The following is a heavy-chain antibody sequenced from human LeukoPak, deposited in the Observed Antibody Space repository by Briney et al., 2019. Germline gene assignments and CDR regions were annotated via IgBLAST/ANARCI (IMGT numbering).Heavy chain of an antibody. Sequence: GGSLRLSCAASGFTFSNAWMSWVRQAPGKGLEWVANIKNDGAVKNYVDSVKGRFTISRDNAKNSLYLQMNSLRAEDTAVYYCAKDSYSKGDFWGQGVLVTVSS. J-gene: IGHJ4*02. CDR3: AKDSYSKGDF. V-gene: IGHV3-7*01. CDR1: GFTFSNAW. CDR2: IKNDGAVK. D-gene: IGHD6-13*01.